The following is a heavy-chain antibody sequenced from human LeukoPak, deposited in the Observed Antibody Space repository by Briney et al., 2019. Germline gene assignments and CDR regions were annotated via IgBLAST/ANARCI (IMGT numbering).Heavy chain of an antibody. J-gene: IGHJ3*02. CDR2: ISSNNRYI. D-gene: IGHD6-19*01. V-gene: IGHV3-21*01. CDR3: SREKAVAAYDAFDI. CDR1: GFTFSTYS. Sequence: GGSLRLSCAASGFTFSTYSMNWVRQAPGKGLEWVSSISSNNRYIYYADSVKGRFTISRDNAKNSLYLQMNSLRAEDTAMYYCSREKAVAAYDAFDIWGQGTMVTVSS.